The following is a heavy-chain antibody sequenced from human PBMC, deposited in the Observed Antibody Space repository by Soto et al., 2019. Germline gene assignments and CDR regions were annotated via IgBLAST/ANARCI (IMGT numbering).Heavy chain of an antibody. V-gene: IGHV4-34*01. CDR3: VRGTDCKTTSTCYRYFGF. CDR1: AGSFSGYY. CDR2: INHSGST. Sequence: SETLSLTCAGYAGSFSGYYWSWIRPPPGKGLEWIGEINHSGSTNYNPSLKSRVTISVDTSKNQFSLKLSSVTDADTAVYFCVRGTDCKTTSTCYRYFGFGGRGTLVTVSA. D-gene: IGHD3-9*01. J-gene: IGHJ4*01.